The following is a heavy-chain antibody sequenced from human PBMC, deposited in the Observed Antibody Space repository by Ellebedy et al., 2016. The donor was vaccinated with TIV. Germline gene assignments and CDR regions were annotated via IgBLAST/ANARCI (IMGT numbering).Heavy chain of an antibody. J-gene: IGHJ4*02. CDR1: GYTFTAYH. CDR2: IYPYSGGT. V-gene: IGHV1-2*02. CDR3: AAFPYISTSSAF. Sequence: ASVKVSCKASGYTFTAYHIHWVRQAPGQGLEWMGWIYPYSGGTNYAPKFQGRVTMTRDMSISTGYMEPSGLKSDDTAVYYCAAFPYISTSSAFWGQGTLVTVSS. D-gene: IGHD3-3*02.